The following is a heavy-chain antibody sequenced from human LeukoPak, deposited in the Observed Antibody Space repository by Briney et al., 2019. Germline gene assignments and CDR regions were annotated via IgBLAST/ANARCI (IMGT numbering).Heavy chain of an antibody. CDR2: INHSGST. CDR1: GGSFSGYY. J-gene: IGHJ4*02. CDR3: ASGSDTAACLY. Sequence: PSGTLSLTCAVYGGSFSGYYWSWIRQPPGKGLEWIGEINHSGSTNYNPSLKSRVSISVDSSKNQFSLKVSSVTAADTAVYYCASGSDTAACLYWGQGTLVTVSS. V-gene: IGHV4-34*01. D-gene: IGHD5-18*01.